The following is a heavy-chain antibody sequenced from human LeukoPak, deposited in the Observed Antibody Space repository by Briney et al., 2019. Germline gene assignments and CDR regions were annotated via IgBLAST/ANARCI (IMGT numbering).Heavy chain of an antibody. J-gene: IGHJ4*02. CDR3: ARSRPAIAATEPPLDY. CDR2: ISYDGSNK. CDR1: GFTFSSYA. V-gene: IGHV3-30-3*01. D-gene: IGHD6-13*01. Sequence: GGSLRLSCAASGFTFSSYAMHWVRQAPGKGLEWVAVISYDGSNKYYADSVKDRFTISRDNSKNTLYLQMNSLRAEDTAVYYCARSRPAIAATEPPLDYWGQGTLVTVSS.